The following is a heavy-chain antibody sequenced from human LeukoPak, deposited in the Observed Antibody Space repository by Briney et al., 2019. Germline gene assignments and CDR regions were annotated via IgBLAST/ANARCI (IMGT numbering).Heavy chain of an antibody. CDR2: ISADCGTT. CDR3: AKESGKFDY. Sequence: PGGTLRLSCVVSGLNFADYAMHWVRQPPGKGLEWVSLISADCGTTFSADSVKGRFTIARDNSKNSLYLQMNSLRSEDTAMYFCAKESGKFDYWGQGTLVAVST. V-gene: IGHV3-43*02. CDR1: GLNFADYA. J-gene: IGHJ4*02.